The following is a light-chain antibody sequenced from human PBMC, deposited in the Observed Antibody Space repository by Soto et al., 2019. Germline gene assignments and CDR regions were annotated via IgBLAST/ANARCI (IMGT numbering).Light chain of an antibody. Sequence: DIQMTQSPSSLSVSVGDRVTITCRASQGISNDLAWYQQKPGRVPELLIYAAYTLQSGVPSRFSGSGSGTDFTLTISSLQPEDVATYYCQRYNSAPQTCGQGTKVEIK. CDR1: QGISND. CDR3: QRYNSAPQT. V-gene: IGKV1-27*01. CDR2: AAY. J-gene: IGKJ1*01.